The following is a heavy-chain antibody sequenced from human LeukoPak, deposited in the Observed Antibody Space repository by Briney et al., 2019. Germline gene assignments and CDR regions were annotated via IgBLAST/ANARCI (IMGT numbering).Heavy chain of an antibody. CDR3: ARVTGGKYAFDI. Sequence: ASVKVSCKASGGTFSSYAISWVRQAPGQGLEWVGIINPSGGSTSYAQKFQGRVTMTTDTSTSTVYMELSSLRSEDTAVYYCARVTGGKYAFDIWGQGTMVTVSS. CDR1: GGTFSSYA. CDR2: INPSGGST. J-gene: IGHJ3*02. D-gene: IGHD1-26*01. V-gene: IGHV1-46*01.